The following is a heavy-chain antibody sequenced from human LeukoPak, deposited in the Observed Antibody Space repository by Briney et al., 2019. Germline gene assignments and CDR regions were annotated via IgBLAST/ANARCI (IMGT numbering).Heavy chain of an antibody. CDR2: IDSTSDYI. V-gene: IGHV3-21*06. D-gene: IGHD4-17*01. CDR3: ARDFYDYGFDY. J-gene: IGHJ4*02. CDR1: GLTFNTSS. Sequence: GGSLRLSCAVSGLTFNTSSMNWVRQAPGKGLEWVSYIDSTSDYIYYADLVKGRFTISRDNAKNSLYLEMDSLRAEDTAVYYCARDFYDYGFDYWGQGALVTVSS.